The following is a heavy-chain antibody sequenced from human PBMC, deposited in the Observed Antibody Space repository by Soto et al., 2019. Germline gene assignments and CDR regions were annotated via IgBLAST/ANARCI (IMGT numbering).Heavy chain of an antibody. CDR3: ARDAVLATGPIEY. J-gene: IGHJ4*02. D-gene: IGHD5-12*01. V-gene: IGHV3-11*01. Sequence: GGSLRLSCAASGFTLSDYYMSWVRQAPGKGLEWLSYISSSSTTVYYVDFVKCRFTISRDNAKNSLYLQMDSLRVEDTAVYYCARDAVLATGPIEYWGQGAQVTVSS. CDR2: ISSSSTTV. CDR1: GFTLSDYY.